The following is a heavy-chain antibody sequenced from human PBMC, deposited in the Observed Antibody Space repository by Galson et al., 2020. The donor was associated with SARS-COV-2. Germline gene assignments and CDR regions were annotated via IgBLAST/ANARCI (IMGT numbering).Heavy chain of an antibody. Sequence: GESLKISCAASGFTFSSYAMSWVRQAPGKGLEWVSAISGSGGSTYYADSVKGRFTISRDNSKNTLYLQMNSLRADDTAVYYCAKDSRGGGYDAFDIWGQGTMVTVSS. D-gene: IGHD6-19*01. CDR2: ISGSGGST. J-gene: IGHJ3*02. CDR1: GFTFSSYA. CDR3: AKDSRGGGYDAFDI. V-gene: IGHV3-23*01.